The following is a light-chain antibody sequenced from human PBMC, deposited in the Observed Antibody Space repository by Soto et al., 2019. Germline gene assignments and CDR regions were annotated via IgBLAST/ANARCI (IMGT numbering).Light chain of an antibody. CDR3: LQLYNFSWT. CDR2: ASS. CDR1: QGIRND. J-gene: IGKJ1*01. Sequence: AIRMTQSPSSLSASVGDRVTMSCRASQGIRNDLAWYQQKAGKAPKLLIFASSNLQSGVPSRFSDSGSGTDFTLTISRLQPEDFATYYCLQLYNFSWTFG. V-gene: IGKV1-6*01.